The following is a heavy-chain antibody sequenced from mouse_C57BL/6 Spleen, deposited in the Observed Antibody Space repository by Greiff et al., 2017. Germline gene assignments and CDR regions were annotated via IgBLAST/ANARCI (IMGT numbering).Heavy chain of an antibody. D-gene: IGHD1-1*01. CDR2: INPSTGGT. V-gene: IGHV1-43*01. J-gene: IGHJ2*01. Sequence: VQLKESGPELVKPGASVKISCKASGYSFTGYYMHWVKQSSEKSLEWIGEINPSTGGTSYNQKFKGKATLTVDKSSSTAYMQLKSLTSEDSAVYYCARSGYYGSFDYWGQGTTLTVSS. CDR3: ARSGYYGSFDY. CDR1: GYSFTGYY.